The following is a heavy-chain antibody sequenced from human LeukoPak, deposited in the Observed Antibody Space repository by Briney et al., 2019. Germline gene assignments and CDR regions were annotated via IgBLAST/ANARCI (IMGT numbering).Heavy chain of an antibody. J-gene: IGHJ4*02. CDR1: GFTFSSYD. D-gene: IGHD6-19*01. CDR2: IGTAGDT. CDR3: ARKSSGTFDY. V-gene: IGHV3-13*01. Sequence: GGSLRLSCAASGFTFSSYDMHWVRQATGKGLEWVSAIGTAGDTYYPGSVKGRFTISRENAKNSLYLQMNSRRAGDTAVYYRARKSSGTFDYWGQGTLVTVSS.